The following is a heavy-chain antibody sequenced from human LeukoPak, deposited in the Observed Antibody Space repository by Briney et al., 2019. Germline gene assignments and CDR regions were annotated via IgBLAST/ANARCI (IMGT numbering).Heavy chain of an antibody. D-gene: IGHD3-10*01. Sequence: ASVTVSCKASGYTLTQHSMNWVRQAPGQGLEWMGWINTNTGNPTYAQGFTGRFVFSLDTSVSTAYLQISSLKAEDTAVYYCAREGGVRGVIISSWFDPWGQGTLVTVSS. CDR3: AREGGVRGVIISSWFDP. CDR1: GYTLTQHS. V-gene: IGHV7-4-1*02. J-gene: IGHJ5*02. CDR2: INTNTGNP.